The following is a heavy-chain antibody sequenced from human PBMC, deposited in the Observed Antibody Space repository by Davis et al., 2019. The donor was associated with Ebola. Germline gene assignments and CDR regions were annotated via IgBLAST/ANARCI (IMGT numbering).Heavy chain of an antibody. V-gene: IGHV1-18*01. D-gene: IGHD2-2*02. J-gene: IGHJ5*02. Sequence: ASVKVSCKASSYTLTSYGISWVRQAPGQGLEWMGWISAYNGNTNYAQKFQGRVTMTRDTSISTAYMELSRLRSDDTAVYYCARDRPAAIRSVNWFDPWGQGTLVTVSS. CDR3: ARDRPAAIRSVNWFDP. CDR1: SYTLTSYG. CDR2: ISAYNGNT.